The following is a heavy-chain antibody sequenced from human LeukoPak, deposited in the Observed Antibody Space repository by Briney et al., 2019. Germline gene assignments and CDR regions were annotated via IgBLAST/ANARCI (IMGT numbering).Heavy chain of an antibody. D-gene: IGHD2-21*01. CDR3: ATRHIVVVPKGASWYFDL. Sequence: ASVKVSCKVSGYTLTELSMHWVRQAPGKGLEWMGGFDPEDGETIYAQKFQGRDTMTEDTSTDTAYMELSSLRSEDTAVYYCATRHIVVVPKGASWYFDLWGRGTLVTVSS. J-gene: IGHJ2*01. V-gene: IGHV1-24*01. CDR2: FDPEDGET. CDR1: GYTLTELS.